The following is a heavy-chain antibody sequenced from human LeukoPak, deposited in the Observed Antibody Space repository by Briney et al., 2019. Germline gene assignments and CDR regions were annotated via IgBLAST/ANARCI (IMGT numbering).Heavy chain of an antibody. V-gene: IGHV3-53*01. D-gene: IGHD5-18*01. Sequence: GGSLRLSCAASGFTVSSNYMSWVRQAPGKGLEWVSVIYSGGTTYYADSVKGRFTISRDNSKNTLYLQMNSLRAEDTVVYYCAGSPEYRYGFFDYWGQGTLVTVSS. CDR3: AGSPEYRYGFFDY. CDR1: GFTVSSNY. CDR2: IYSGGTT. J-gene: IGHJ4*02.